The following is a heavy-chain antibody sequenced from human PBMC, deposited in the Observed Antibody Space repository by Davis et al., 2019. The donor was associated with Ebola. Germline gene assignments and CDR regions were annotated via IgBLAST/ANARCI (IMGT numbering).Heavy chain of an antibody. Sequence: GESLKISCAASGFTFSSYWMHWVRQAPGKGLVWVSRINSDGSSTSYADSVKGRFTISRDNAKNTLYLQMNSLRAADTAVYYCARGQQWLVRGGYNWFDPWGQGTLVTVSS. CDR3: ARGQQWLVRGGYNWFDP. J-gene: IGHJ5*02. CDR1: GFTFSSYW. D-gene: IGHD6-19*01. CDR2: INSDGSST. V-gene: IGHV3-74*01.